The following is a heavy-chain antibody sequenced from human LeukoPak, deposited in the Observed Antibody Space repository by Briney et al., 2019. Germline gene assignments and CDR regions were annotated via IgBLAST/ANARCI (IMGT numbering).Heavy chain of an antibody. J-gene: IGHJ4*02. Sequence: GGSLRLSCAGSGFTFSSYGMRWVRQAPGKGLEWVSTISASGDSTYYADSVKGRFTISRDNSKNTLYLQMNSLRAEDTAVYYCAKMDYGDYIDYWGQGTLVTVSS. CDR3: AKMDYGDYIDY. V-gene: IGHV3-23*01. CDR1: GFTFSSYG. CDR2: ISASGDST. D-gene: IGHD4-17*01.